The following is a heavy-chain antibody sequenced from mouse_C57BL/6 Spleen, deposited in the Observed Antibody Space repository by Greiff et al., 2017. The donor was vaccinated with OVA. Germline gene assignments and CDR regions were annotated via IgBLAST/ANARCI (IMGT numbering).Heavy chain of an antibody. CDR3: AREYYSNYFDY. V-gene: IGHV1-64*01. CDR1: GYTFTSYW. CDR2: IHPNSGST. J-gene: IGHJ2*01. Sequence: VQLQQPGAELVKPGASVKLSCKASGYTFTSYWMHWVKQRPGQGLEWIGMIHPNSGSTNYNEKFKSKATLTLDKSSSTAYMQLSSLTSEDSAVYYCAREYYSNYFDYWGQGTTLTVSS. D-gene: IGHD2-5*01.